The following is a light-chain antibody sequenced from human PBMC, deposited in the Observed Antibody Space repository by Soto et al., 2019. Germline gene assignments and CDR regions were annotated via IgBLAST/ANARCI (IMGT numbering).Light chain of an antibody. CDR1: QGISSY. V-gene: IGKV1-9*01. CDR3: QQLNSYPIT. Sequence: DIQVTQSPSFLSASVGDRVTITCRASQGISSYLAWYQQKPGKAPKLLIYAASTLQSGVPSRFSGSGSGTEFTLTISRLQPEDFATYYCQQLNSYPITFGQGTRLEIK. CDR2: AAS. J-gene: IGKJ5*01.